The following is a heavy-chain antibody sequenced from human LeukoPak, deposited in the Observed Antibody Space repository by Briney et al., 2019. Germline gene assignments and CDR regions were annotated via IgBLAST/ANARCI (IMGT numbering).Heavy chain of an antibody. J-gene: IGHJ4*02. CDR2: INSDGSST. CDR3: ARDRLAVMDY. V-gene: IGHV3-74*01. Sequence: PAGGPLSLSCAASGFTFSTYRMHWLRQAPGKGLVWVSRINSDGSSTTYADSVKGRFTISRDNAKNTLFLQMNSLRAEDMAVYYCARDRLAVMDYWGQGTLVTVSS. D-gene: IGHD3-9*01. CDR1: GFTFSTYR.